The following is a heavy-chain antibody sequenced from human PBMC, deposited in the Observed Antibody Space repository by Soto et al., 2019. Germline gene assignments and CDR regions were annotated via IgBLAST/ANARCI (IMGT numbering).Heavy chain of an antibody. CDR1: GFIFSDYY. V-gene: IGHV3-11*06. J-gene: IGHJ5*02. CDR2: ISTRSTYT. CDR3: ARGRAGFFWSGRRDNWFDP. D-gene: IGHD3-3*01. Sequence: QVLLVESGGGLVKAGGSLRLSCAASGFIFSDYYMSWVRQTPGKGLEWVSYISTRSTYTNYADSVKGRFTISRDNTKNSLYLQMDSLRVEDTAVYYCARGRAGFFWSGRRDNWFDPWGQGTLVTVSS.